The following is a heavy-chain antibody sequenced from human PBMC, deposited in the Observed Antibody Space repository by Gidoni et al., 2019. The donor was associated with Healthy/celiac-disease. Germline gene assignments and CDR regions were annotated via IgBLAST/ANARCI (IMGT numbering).Heavy chain of an antibody. Sequence: QLQLQESGPGLVKPSETLSLTCTVSGGSISSSSYYWGWIRQPPGKGLEWIGSIYYSGSTYYNPSLKSRVTISVDTSKNQFSLKLSSVTAADTAVYYCARHETKWSVTWTRQFNWFDPWGQGTLVTVSS. CDR3: ARHETKWSVTWTRQFNWFDP. V-gene: IGHV4-39*01. D-gene: IGHD3-3*01. J-gene: IGHJ5*02. CDR1: GGSISSSSYY. CDR2: IYYSGST.